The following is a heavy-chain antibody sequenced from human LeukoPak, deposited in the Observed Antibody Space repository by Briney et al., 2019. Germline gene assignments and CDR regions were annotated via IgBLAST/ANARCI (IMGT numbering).Heavy chain of an antibody. V-gene: IGHV3-23*01. CDR2: ISGSGGST. CDR3: GGWGHLDDSSGPKGR. D-gene: IGHD3-22*01. CDR1: GFTFSSYG. Sequence: PGGSLRLSCAASGFTFSSYGMSWVRQAPGKGLEWVSAISGSGGSTYYADSVKGRFTISRDNSKNTLYQQMNSLRAEDTAVDDCGGWGHLDDSSGPKGRWGQGTLITVTS. J-gene: IGHJ4*02.